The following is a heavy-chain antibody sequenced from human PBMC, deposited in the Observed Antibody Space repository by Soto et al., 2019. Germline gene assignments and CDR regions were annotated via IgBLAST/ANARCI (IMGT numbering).Heavy chain of an antibody. CDR3: AHRLRYGEYLGFDI. Sequence: QITLKESGPTLVKPTQTLTLTCTFSGFSLCTNGVAVGWIRQPPGKALEWLALIYWDDDKRYSPSLNSRLNITRATSNTHVVLTTTKMDPEATATYYCAHRLRYGEYLGFDICGQGTMVTVSS. V-gene: IGHV2-5*02. J-gene: IGHJ3*02. CDR1: GFSLCTNGVA. D-gene: IGHD4-17*01. CDR2: IYWDDDK.